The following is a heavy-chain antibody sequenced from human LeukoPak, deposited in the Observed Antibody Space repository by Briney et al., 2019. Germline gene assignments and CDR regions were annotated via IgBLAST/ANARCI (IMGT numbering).Heavy chain of an antibody. D-gene: IGHD5-12*01. V-gene: IGHV3-7*03. CDR3: ARGILGYSGYDLVRRHREYYYYGMDV. J-gene: IGHJ6*02. CDR1: GFTFSSYR. CDR2: IKQDGSEK. Sequence: SGGSLRLSCAASGFTFSSYRMSWVRQAPGKGLEWVANIKQDGSEKYYVDSVKGRFTISRDNAKNSLYLQMNSLRAEDTAVYYCARGILGYSGYDLVRRHREYYYYGMDVWGQGTTVTVSS.